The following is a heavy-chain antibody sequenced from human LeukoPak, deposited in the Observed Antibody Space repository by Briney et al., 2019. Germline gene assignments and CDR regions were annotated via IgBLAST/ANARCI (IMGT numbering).Heavy chain of an antibody. D-gene: IGHD2-2*01. CDR2: IYYSGST. CDR1: GGSISSYY. J-gene: IGHJ4*02. V-gene: IGHV4-59*04. Sequence: SETLSLTCTVSGGSISSYYWSWIRQPPGKGLEWIGYIYYSGSTYYNPSLKSRVTISVDTSKNQFSLKLSSVTAADTAVYYCAAFCSSTSCSNDQRDYWGQGTLVTVSS. CDR3: AAFCSSTSCSNDQRDY.